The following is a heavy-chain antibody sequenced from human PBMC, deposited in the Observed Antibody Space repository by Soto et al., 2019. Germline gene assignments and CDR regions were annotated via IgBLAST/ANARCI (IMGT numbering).Heavy chain of an antibody. CDR1: GYSFTSYW. V-gene: IGHV5-51*01. CDR3: ARQLNYYDSSGYSDY. D-gene: IGHD3-22*01. CDR2: IYPGDSDT. Sequence: GESLKISCKGSGYSFTSYWIGWVRQMPGKDMKWMGIIYPGDSDTRYSPSFQGQVTISADKSISTAYLQWSSLKASDTALYYCARQLNYYDSSGYSDYWGQGTLVTVSS. J-gene: IGHJ4*02.